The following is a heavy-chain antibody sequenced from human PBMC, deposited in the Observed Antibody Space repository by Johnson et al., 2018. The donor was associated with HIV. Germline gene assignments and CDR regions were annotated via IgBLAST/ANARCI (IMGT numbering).Heavy chain of an antibody. Sequence: VQLVESGGGVVQPGRSLRLSCAASGFTFSSFAMHWVRQAPGKGLEWVAVISYDGSNKYYADSVKGRFTISRDNSKNTLYLQMNSLGAEDTAVYCCVRVQGIVHDAFDLWGQGTMVTVSS. J-gene: IGHJ3*01. D-gene: IGHD2-15*01. CDR1: GFTFSSFA. V-gene: IGHV3-30-3*01. CDR3: VRVQGIVHDAFDL. CDR2: ISYDGSNK.